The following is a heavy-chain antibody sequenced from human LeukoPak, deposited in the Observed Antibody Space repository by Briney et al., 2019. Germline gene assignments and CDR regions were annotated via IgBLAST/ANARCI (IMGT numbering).Heavy chain of an antibody. CDR1: GFTFSSYG. CDR2: ISYDGSNK. Sequence: PGGSLRLSCAASGFTFSSYGMHWVRQAPGKGLEWVAVISYDGSNKYYADSVKGRFTISRDNSKNTLYLQMNSLRAEDTAVYYCAKERKEIQLWPNYYYYYYMDVWGKGTTVTISS. J-gene: IGHJ6*03. V-gene: IGHV3-30*18. D-gene: IGHD5-18*01. CDR3: AKERKEIQLWPNYYYYYYMDV.